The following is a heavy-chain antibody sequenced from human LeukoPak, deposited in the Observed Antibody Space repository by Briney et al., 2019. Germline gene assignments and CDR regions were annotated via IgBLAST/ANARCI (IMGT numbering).Heavy chain of an antibody. CDR1: GGTFSSYA. Sequence: ASVKVSCKASGGTFSSYAISWVRQAPGQGLEWMGRIIPILGIANYAQKFQGRVTITADKSTSTAYMELSSLRSEDTAVYYCARAQTVGATFWFDPWGQGTLVTVSS. J-gene: IGHJ5*02. CDR3: ARAQTVGATFWFDP. CDR2: IIPILGIA. V-gene: IGHV1-69*04. D-gene: IGHD1-26*01.